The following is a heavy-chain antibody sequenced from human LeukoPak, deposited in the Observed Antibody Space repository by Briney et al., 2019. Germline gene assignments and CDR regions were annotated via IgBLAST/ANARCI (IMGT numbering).Heavy chain of an antibody. CDR1: GGSFSGYY. J-gene: IGHJ4*02. CDR3: ARGKAEWLDNFRPNRFDY. V-gene: IGHV4-34*01. CDR2: INHSGST. Sequence: SETLSLTCAAYGGSFSGYYWSWIRQPPGKGLEWIGEINHSGSTNDNPSLKSRVTISVDTSKNQFSLKLSSVTAADTAVYYCARGKAEWLDNFRPNRFDYWGQGTLVTVSS. D-gene: IGHD6-19*01.